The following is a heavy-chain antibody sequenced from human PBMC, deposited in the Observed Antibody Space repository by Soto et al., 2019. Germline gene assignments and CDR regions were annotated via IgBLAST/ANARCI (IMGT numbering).Heavy chain of an antibody. V-gene: IGHV3-33*01. J-gene: IGHJ4*02. CDR3: ARDTDYDSSGYYPFDY. D-gene: IGHD3-22*01. CDR2: IWYDGSNK. Sequence: QVQLVESGGGVVQPGRSLRLSCAASGFTVSSYGMHWVRQAPGKGLEWVAVIWYDGSNKYYADSVKGRFTISRDNSKNTLYLQMNSLRAEDTAVYYCARDTDYDSSGYYPFDYWGQGPLVTVSS. CDR1: GFTVSSYG.